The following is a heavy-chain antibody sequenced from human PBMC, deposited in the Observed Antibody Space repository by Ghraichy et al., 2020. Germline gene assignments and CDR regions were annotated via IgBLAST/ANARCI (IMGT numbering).Heavy chain of an antibody. D-gene: IGHD2-21*01. CDR1: GFTFSSYA. J-gene: IGHJ4*02. CDR2: ISYDGSNK. Sequence: GGSLRLSCAASGFTFSSYAMHWVRQAPGKGLEWVAVISYDGSNKYYADSVKGRFTISRDNSKNTLYLQMNSLRAEDTAVYYCARDPTYCGGDCYPSPYYFDYWGQGTLVTVSS. V-gene: IGHV3-30-3*01. CDR3: ARDPTYCGGDCYPSPYYFDY.